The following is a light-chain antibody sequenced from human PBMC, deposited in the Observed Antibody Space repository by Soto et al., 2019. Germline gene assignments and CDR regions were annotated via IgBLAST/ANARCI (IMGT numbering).Light chain of an antibody. V-gene: IGKV1-39*01. J-gene: IGKJ2*01. CDR1: QNIDMY. CDR2: GAS. Sequence: DIHMTQSPSSLSASVGDTVTITCRASQNIDMYLNWYQQKPGKAPRVLISGASNLQSGVPSRFSGSGSGTDFTLTISGLQPEDIGTYYCQQTYSSSVYTFGQGTKVDIK. CDR3: QQTYSSSVYT.